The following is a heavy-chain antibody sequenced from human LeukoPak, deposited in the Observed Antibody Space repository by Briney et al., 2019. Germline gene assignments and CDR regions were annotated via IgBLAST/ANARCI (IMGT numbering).Heavy chain of an antibody. CDR2: ISGSGGSA. CDR3: ANGMVRGVRFVY. D-gene: IGHD3-10*01. Sequence: GGSLRLSCAASGFTFTTYGLHWVCQAPGKGLEWVSAISGSGGSAYYADSVKSRFTISRDNSNNTLYLQMNSLRAEDTAVYYCANGMVRGVRFVYWGQGTLVTVSS. J-gene: IGHJ4*02. V-gene: IGHV3-23*01. CDR1: GFTFTTYG.